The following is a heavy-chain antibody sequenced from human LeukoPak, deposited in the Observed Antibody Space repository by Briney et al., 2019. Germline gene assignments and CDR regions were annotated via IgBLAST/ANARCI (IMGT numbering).Heavy chain of an antibody. V-gene: IGHV3-30-3*01. CDR3: ARFAYCGGDCYYFDY. Sequence: GRSLGLSCAASGFTFSSYAMHWVRQAPGKGLEWVAVISYDGSNKYYADSVKGRFTISRDNSKNTLYLQMDSLRAEDTAVYYCARFAYCGGDCYYFDYWGQGTLVTVSS. D-gene: IGHD2-21*01. J-gene: IGHJ4*02. CDR1: GFTFSSYA. CDR2: ISYDGSNK.